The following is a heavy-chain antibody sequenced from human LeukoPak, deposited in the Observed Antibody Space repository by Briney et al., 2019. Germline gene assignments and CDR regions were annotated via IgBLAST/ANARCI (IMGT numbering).Heavy chain of an antibody. CDR2: IYYSGST. CDR3: ARVISGYFDY. V-gene: IGHV4-30-4*01. J-gene: IGHJ4*02. D-gene: IGHD2-21*01. Sequence: SETLSLTCTVSGGSISSGDYYWSWIRQPPGKGLEWIGYIYYSGSTYYNPSLKSRVTISVDTPKNQFSLKLSSVTAADTAVYYCARVISGYFDYWGQGTLVTVSS. CDR1: GGSISSGDYY.